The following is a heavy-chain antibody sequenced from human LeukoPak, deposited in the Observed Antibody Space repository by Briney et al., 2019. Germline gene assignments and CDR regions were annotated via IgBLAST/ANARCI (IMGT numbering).Heavy chain of an antibody. CDR2: ISSSGSTI. Sequence: PGGSLRLSCAASGFTFSDYFMHWIRQAPGKGLEWVSYISSSGSTIYYADSVKGRFTISRDNAKNSLYLQMNSLRAVDTAVYYCARYQGSVTVVTPSPLDYWGQGTLVTVSS. V-gene: IGHV3-11*01. D-gene: IGHD4-23*01. CDR3: ARYQGSVTVVTPSPLDY. CDR1: GFTFSDYF. J-gene: IGHJ4*02.